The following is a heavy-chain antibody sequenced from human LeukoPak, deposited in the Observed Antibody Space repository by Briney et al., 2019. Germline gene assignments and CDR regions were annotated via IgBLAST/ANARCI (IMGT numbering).Heavy chain of an antibody. J-gene: IGHJ4*02. CDR1: GGSISSYY. CDR2: IYYSGGT. Sequence: PSETLSLTCTVSGGSISSYYWSWIRQPPGKGLEWIGYIYYSGGTNYNPSLKSRVTMSVDTSKNQFSLKLSSVTAADTAVYYCARGFSGYSDYWGQGTLVTVSS. CDR3: ARGFSGYSDY. V-gene: IGHV4-59*12. D-gene: IGHD6-19*01.